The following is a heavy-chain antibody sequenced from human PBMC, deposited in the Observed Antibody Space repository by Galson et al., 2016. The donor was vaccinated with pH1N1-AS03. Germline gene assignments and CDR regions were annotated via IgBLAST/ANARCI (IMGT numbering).Heavy chain of an antibody. CDR1: GYTFTSYG. D-gene: IGHD6-25*01. CDR2: ISSFNGYT. V-gene: IGHV1-18*01. J-gene: IGHJ6*02. CDR3: ARDAAYYYGMDV. Sequence: SVKVSCKASGYTFTSYGVSWVRQAPGQGLEWMGGISSFNGYTTYAQKLQDRVTMTRDTSTSTAYMELRSLRSDDAAVYFCARDAAYYYGMDVWGQGTMVTVSS.